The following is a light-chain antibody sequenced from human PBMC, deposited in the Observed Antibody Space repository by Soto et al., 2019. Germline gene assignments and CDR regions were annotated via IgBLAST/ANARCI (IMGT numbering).Light chain of an antibody. V-gene: IGLV2-8*01. Sequence: QSALTQPPSASGSPGQSVTISCTGTSSDVGAYKYVSWYQQYPGKAPKLMIYEFTKRPSGVPDRFSGSKSGKTASLTVSGLQAEDEADYYCTSYVGNDIWVFGGGTKVTVL. J-gene: IGLJ3*02. CDR1: SSDVGAYKY. CDR2: EFT. CDR3: TSYVGNDIWV.